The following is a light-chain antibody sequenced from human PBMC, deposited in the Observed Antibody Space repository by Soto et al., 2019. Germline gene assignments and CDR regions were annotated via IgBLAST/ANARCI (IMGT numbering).Light chain of an antibody. V-gene: IGKV1D-12*01. CDR2: GVS. J-gene: IGKJ3*01. CDR1: QGVGNW. Sequence: DVQLTQSPSSVSASVGDRVTITCRASQGVGNWLAWYQHKPGRAPKILIYGVSTLHSGAPSRFSGNGSGTDFTLTISSLQIEDFATYSCQQANTFPVTFSPGTKVESK. CDR3: QQANTFPVT.